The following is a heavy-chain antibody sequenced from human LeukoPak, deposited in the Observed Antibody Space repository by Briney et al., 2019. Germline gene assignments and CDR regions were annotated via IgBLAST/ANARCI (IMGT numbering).Heavy chain of an antibody. CDR2: ISAYNGNT. D-gene: IGHD1-26*01. V-gene: IGHV1-18*01. CDR1: GYTFTSYG. CDR3: ARVWELLENLGWFDP. Sequence: APVKVSCKASGYTFTSYGISWVRQAPGQGLEWMGWISAYNGNTNYAQKLQGRVTMTTDTSTSTAYMELRSLRSDDTAVYYCARVWELLENLGWFDPWGQGTLVTVSS. J-gene: IGHJ5*02.